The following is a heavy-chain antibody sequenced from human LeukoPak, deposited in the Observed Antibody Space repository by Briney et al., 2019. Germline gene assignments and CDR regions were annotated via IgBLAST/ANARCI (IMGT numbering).Heavy chain of an antibody. CDR1: GFTFSSYG. V-gene: IGHV3-48*01. J-gene: IGHJ4*02. D-gene: IGHD5-18*01. CDR2: LSNTGNI. CDR3: ARRGDTPMIGDH. Sequence: GGSLRLSCAAPGFTFSSYGMNWVRQAPGKGLEWLSYLSNTGNIHYAQSVKGRFAISRDNAKNSLYLQMDGLRAEDTAVYYCARRGDTPMIGDHWGQGILVTVAS.